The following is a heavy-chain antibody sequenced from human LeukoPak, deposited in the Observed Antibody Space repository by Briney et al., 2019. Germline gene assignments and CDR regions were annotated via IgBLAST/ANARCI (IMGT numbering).Heavy chain of an antibody. D-gene: IGHD6-6*01. CDR3: ARRRVPALQKGTPSIAARQGYYMDV. CDR2: IYTSGST. V-gene: IGHV4-4*07. J-gene: IGHJ6*03. Sequence: PSETLSLTCTVSGGSISSYYWSWIRQPAGKGLEWIGRIYTSGSTNYNPSLKSRVTMSVDTSKNQFSLKLSSVTAADTAVYYCARRRVPALQKGTPSIAARQGYYMDVWGKGTTVTVSS. CDR1: GGSISSYY.